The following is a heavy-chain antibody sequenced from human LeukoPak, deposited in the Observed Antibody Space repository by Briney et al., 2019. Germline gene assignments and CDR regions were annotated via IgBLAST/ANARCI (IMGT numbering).Heavy chain of an antibody. CDR1: GFTFSSYW. Sequence: GGSLRLSCAASGFTFSSYWMSWVRQAPGKGLEWVANIKQDGSEKYYVDSVKGRFTISRDNAKNSLYLQMNSLRAEDTAVYYCARDENIVTDDAFDIWGQGTMVTVSS. CDR3: ARDENIVTDDAFDI. D-gene: IGHD2/OR15-2a*01. CDR2: IKQDGSEK. V-gene: IGHV3-7*01. J-gene: IGHJ3*02.